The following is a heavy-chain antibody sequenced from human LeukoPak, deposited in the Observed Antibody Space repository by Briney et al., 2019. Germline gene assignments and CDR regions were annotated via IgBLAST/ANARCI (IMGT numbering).Heavy chain of an antibody. D-gene: IGHD2-2*01. V-gene: IGHV4-31*03. CDR1: GGSISSGGYY. CDR2: IYYSGST. Sequence: SQTLSLTCTVSGGSISSGGYYWSRIRQHPGKGLAWVGYIYYSGSTYYNPSLKSRVTISVDTSKNQFSLKLSSVTAADTAVYYCARGYIVPAASDYWGQGTLVTVSS. CDR3: ARGYIVPAASDY. J-gene: IGHJ4*02.